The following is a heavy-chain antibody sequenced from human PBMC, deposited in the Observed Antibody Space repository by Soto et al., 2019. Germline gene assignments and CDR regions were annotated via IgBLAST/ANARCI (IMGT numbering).Heavy chain of an antibody. Sequence: QVQLVQSGAEVKKPGASVKVSCKASGYTFTGYYMHWVRQAPGQGLEWMGWINPNSGGTNYAQKFQGCVTMTRDTSISTAYMELSRLRSDDTAVYYCARDAGGIAVAPRYFDYWGQGTLVTVSS. CDR1: GYTFTGYY. CDR2: INPNSGGT. CDR3: ARDAGGIAVAPRYFDY. V-gene: IGHV1-2*04. D-gene: IGHD6-19*01. J-gene: IGHJ4*02.